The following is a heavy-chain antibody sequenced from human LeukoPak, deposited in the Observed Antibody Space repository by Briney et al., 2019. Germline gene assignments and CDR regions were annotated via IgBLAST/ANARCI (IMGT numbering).Heavy chain of an antibody. D-gene: IGHD3-22*01. Sequence: GDSLKISCKGSGYSFTNYWIGWVRQMPGKGLEWMGIIYPGDSDTRYSPSFQGQVTISADKSISTAYLQWSSLKASDTAMYYCARTLYYYDSSGYSDYYYGMDVWGQGTTVTVSS. V-gene: IGHV5-51*01. J-gene: IGHJ6*02. CDR3: ARTLYYYDSSGYSDYYYGMDV. CDR2: IYPGDSDT. CDR1: GYSFTNYW.